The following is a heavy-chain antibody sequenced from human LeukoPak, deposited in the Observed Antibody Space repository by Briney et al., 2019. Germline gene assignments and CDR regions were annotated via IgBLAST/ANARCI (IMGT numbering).Heavy chain of an antibody. J-gene: IGHJ5*02. D-gene: IGHD3-10*01. CDR1: GFTFSSYA. V-gene: IGHV3-23*01. CDR3: AKSMVRGVIPGPNWFDP. Sequence: GGSLRLSCAASGFTFSSYAMSWVRQAPGKGLEWVSAISGSGGSTYYADSVKGRFTISRDNSKNALYLQMNSLRAEDTAVYYCAKSMVRGVIPGPNWFDPWGQGTLVTVSS. CDR2: ISGSGGST.